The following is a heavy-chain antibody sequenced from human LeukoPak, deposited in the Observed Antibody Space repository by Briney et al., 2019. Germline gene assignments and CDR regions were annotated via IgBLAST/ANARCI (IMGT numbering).Heavy chain of an antibody. V-gene: IGHV3-74*01. D-gene: IGHD2-2*01. CDR1: GFTFSHYW. CDR2: IDADGKTT. J-gene: IGHJ4*02. Sequence: PGGSLRLSCAASGFTFSHYWMHWVRQAPGKGLVWVSRIDADGKTTRYVDSVKGRFAISRDNAKNTLYLQMNSLRAEDTAVYYCASVTSTSPDGYWGQGTLVTVSS. CDR3: ASVTSTSPDGY.